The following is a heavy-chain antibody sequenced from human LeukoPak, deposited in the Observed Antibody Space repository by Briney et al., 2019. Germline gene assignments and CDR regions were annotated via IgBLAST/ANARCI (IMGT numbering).Heavy chain of an antibody. J-gene: IGHJ4*02. D-gene: IGHD3-16*01. CDR1: GGSFSGYY. CDR3: ARKGLRRRFDY. CDR2: INHSGST. V-gene: IGHV4-34*01. Sequence: PSETLSRTCAVYGGSFSGYYWSWIRQPPGKGLEWIGEINHSGSTNYNPSLKSRVTISVDTSKNQFSLKLSSVTAADTAVYYCARKGLRRRFDYWGQGTLVTVSS.